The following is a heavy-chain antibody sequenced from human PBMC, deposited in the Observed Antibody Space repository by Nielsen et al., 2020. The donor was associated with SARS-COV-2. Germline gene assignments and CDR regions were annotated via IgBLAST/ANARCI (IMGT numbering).Heavy chain of an antibody. D-gene: IGHD3-3*01. V-gene: IGHV4-59*12. CDR2: ISHSGTA. J-gene: IGHJ6*02. CDR1: GASITGYF. CDR3: ARGTTYYDFWSGYWDYYYYGMDV. Sequence: SETLSLTCTVSGASITGYFWNWIRQPPGTGLEWIGHISHSGTANYNPSLKSRVSISIDTSRKQFSLSLNSVTAADTAVYYCARGTTYYDFWSGYWDYYYYGMDVWGQGTTVTVSS.